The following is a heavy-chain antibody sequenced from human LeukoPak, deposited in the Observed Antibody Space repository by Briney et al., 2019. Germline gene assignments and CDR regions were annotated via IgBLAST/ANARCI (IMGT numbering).Heavy chain of an antibody. CDR2: ISAYNGNT. V-gene: IGHV1-18*01. D-gene: IGHD1-26*01. J-gene: IGHJ4*02. CDR1: GYTFTSYG. CDR3: ARQIVGATWSYFDY. Sequence: GASVKVSCKASGYTFTSYGISWVRQGPGQGLEWMGWISAYNGNTNYAQKLQGRVTMTTDTSTSTAYMELRSLRSDDTAVYYCARQIVGATWSYFDYWGQGTLVTVSS.